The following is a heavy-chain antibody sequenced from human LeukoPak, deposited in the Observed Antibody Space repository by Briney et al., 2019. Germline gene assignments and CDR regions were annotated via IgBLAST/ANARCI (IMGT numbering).Heavy chain of an antibody. CDR3: ATSWGLSPDYYYYYMDV. V-gene: IGHV4-59*01. D-gene: IGHD3-16*01. CDR1: GGSISSYY. Sequence: KPSETLSLTCTVSGGSISSYYWSWIRQPPGKGLEWIGYIYYSGSTNYNPSLKSRVTISVDTSKNQFSLKLSSVTAADTAVYYCATSWGLSPDYYYYYMDVWGKGTTVTVSS. CDR2: IYYSGST. J-gene: IGHJ6*03.